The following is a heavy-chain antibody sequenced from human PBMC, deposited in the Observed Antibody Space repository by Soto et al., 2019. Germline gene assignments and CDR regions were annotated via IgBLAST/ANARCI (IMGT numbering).Heavy chain of an antibody. J-gene: IGHJ6*02. D-gene: IGHD6-25*01. CDR3: ARRRLANYYYYGMDV. Sequence: SWXRXPXGKGLEWIGEINHSGSTNYNPSLKSRVTISVDTSKNQFSLKLSSVTAADTAVYYCARRRLANYYYYGMDVWGQGTTVTVSS. V-gene: IGHV4-34*01. CDR2: INHSGST.